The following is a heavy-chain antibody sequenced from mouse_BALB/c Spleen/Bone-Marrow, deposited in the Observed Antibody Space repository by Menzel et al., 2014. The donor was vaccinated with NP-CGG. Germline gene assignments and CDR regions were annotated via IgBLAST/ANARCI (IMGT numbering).Heavy chain of an antibody. CDR2: IYPGDGDT. CDR3: TRSTATFDY. V-gene: IGHV1-80*01. D-gene: IGHD1-2*01. J-gene: IGHJ2*01. Sequence: QVQLQQSGAELVRPGSPVKISCKASGYAFSAYWMNWVKQRPGQGLEWIGQIYPGDGDTNYNGRFKGKATLTADKSSSTAYMQLSSLTSEDSAVYFCTRSTATFDYWGQGTTLTVSS. CDR1: GYAFSAYW.